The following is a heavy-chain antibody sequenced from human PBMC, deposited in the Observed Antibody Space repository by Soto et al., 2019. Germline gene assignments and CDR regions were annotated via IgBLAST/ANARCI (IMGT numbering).Heavy chain of an antibody. CDR3: ARIGRPFYYYDSSGYYYGAFGI. V-gene: IGHV4-59*01. CDR1: GGSISSYY. CDR2: IYYSGST. J-gene: IGHJ3*02. Sequence: SETLSLTCTVSGGSISSYYWSWIRQPPGKGLEWIGYIYYSGSTNYNPSIKSRVTISVDTSKNQFSLKLSSVTAADTAVYYCARIGRPFYYYDSSGYYYGAFGIWGQGTMVTVSS. D-gene: IGHD3-22*01.